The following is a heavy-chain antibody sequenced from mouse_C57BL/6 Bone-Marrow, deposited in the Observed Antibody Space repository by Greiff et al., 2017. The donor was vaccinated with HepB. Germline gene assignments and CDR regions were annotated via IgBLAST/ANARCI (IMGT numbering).Heavy chain of an antibody. CDR2: IDPSDSYT. J-gene: IGHJ3*01. Sequence: VQLQQPGAELVKPGASVKLSCKASGYTFTSYWMRWVKQRPGQGLEWIGEIDPSDSYTNYNQKFKGKATLTVDTSSSTAYMQLSSLTSEDSAVYYCARGGWLPFAYWGQGTLVTVSA. V-gene: IGHV1-50*01. CDR1: GYTFTSYW. CDR3: ARGGWLPFAY. D-gene: IGHD2-3*01.